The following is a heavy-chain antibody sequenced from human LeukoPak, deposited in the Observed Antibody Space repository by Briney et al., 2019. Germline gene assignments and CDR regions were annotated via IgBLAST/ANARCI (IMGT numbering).Heavy chain of an antibody. CDR1: GFMFDDYG. Sequence: GGSLRLSCAASGFMFDDYGMSWVRQAPGKGLEWVSAISGSGGSTYYADSVKGRFTISRDNSKNTLYLQMNSLRAEDTAVYYCAKEGDSSGYIYWYFDLWGRGTLVTVSS. J-gene: IGHJ2*01. CDR2: ISGSGGST. D-gene: IGHD3-22*01. CDR3: AKEGDSSGYIYWYFDL. V-gene: IGHV3-23*01.